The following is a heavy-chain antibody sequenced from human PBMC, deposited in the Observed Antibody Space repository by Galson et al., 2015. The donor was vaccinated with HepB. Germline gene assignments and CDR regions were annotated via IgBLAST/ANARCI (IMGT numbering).Heavy chain of an antibody. CDR1: GFTFSSYA. CDR2: ISNDGSSK. V-gene: IGHV3-30*04. CDR3: AREEYGSGWYGSVMGNWFDP. Sequence: SLRLSCAASGFTFSSYAMNWVRQAPGRGLEWVAGISNDGSSKYYADSVKGRFTISRANSRNTIYLHMNSLRVEDTAIYYCAREEYGSGWYGSVMGNWFDPWGQGTLVTVSS. J-gene: IGHJ5*02. D-gene: IGHD6-19*01.